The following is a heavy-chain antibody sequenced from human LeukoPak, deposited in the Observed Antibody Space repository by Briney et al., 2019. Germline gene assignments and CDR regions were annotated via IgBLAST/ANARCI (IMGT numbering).Heavy chain of an antibody. J-gene: IGHJ5*02. V-gene: IGHV3-30*02. CDR2: IRHDETEK. Sequence: GGSLRLSCAASGFVFSKNGMHWVRQAPGKGLEWVAFIRHDETEKYYADSVKGRFAISRDNSKNTLSLQMTSLRFDDTALYYCAKFSYGDYVAWGPGTLVTVSS. CDR1: GFVFSKNG. D-gene: IGHD4-17*01. CDR3: AKFSYGDYVA.